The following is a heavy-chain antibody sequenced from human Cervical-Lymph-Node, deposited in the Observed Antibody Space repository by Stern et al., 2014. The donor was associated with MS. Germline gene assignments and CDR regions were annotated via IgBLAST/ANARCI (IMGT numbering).Heavy chain of an antibody. CDR2: IFPSGDP. CDR1: GGSVNTGGYY. D-gene: IGHD1-7*01. V-gene: IGHV4-61*02. CDR3: AREGNFLRYYIDY. Sequence: QVQLQESGPGLVKPSQTLSLTCTASGGSVNTGGYYWTWIRQPDGQGLEWIGRIFPSGDPNYTPSLRGRPTISVDTSKNHFSLKLDSVTAADTAAYYCAREGNFLRYYIDYWGQGTLVTVSS. J-gene: IGHJ4*02.